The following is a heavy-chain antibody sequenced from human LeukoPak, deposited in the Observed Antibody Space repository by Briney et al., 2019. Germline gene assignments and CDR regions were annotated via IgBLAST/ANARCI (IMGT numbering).Heavy chain of an antibody. Sequence: GGSLRLSCAASGFTFSSYWMSWVRQAPGKGLEWVAIIKQDGSEKYYVDSVKGRFTISRDKAKNSLYLQMNSLRAEDTAVYYCARDLQYSGYDWGAFDIWGQGKMVTVSS. J-gene: IGHJ3*02. D-gene: IGHD5-12*01. CDR2: IKQDGSEK. CDR3: ARDLQYSGYDWGAFDI. CDR1: GFTFSSYW. V-gene: IGHV3-7*03.